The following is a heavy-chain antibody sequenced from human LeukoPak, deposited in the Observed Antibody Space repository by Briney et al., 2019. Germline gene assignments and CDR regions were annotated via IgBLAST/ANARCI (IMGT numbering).Heavy chain of an antibody. CDR1: GDSVSTSSAA. Sequence: SQTLSLTCVISGDSVSTSSAAWNWIRQSPSRGLEWLGRTYYRSKWYDDYAVSVKGRININGDTSKNQFSLQLNSVTPEDTAVYYCARAGDCGGDCYSGAFDIWGQGTMVIVSS. CDR3: ARAGDCGGDCYSGAFDI. V-gene: IGHV6-1*01. CDR2: TYYRSKWYD. D-gene: IGHD2-21*02. J-gene: IGHJ3*02.